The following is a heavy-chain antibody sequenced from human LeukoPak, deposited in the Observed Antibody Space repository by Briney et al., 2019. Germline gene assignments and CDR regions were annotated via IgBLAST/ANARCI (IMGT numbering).Heavy chain of an antibody. D-gene: IGHD6-6*01. CDR1: GGSISSNSYY. J-gene: IGHJ6*03. CDR2: IYYSGST. Sequence: PSETLSLTCAVSGGSISSNSYYWGWIRQPPGKGLEWIGSIYYSGSTYYNPSLKSRVTISVDTSKNQFSLKLSSVTAADTAVYYCARVSAARRGGGYYMDVWGKGTTVTVSS. CDR3: ARVSAARRGGGYYMDV. V-gene: IGHV4-39*07.